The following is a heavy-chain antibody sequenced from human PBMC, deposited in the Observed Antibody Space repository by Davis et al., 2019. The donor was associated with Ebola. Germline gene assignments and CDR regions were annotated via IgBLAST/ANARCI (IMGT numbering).Heavy chain of an antibody. CDR1: GFTFSSYA. Sequence: GESLKISCAASGFTFSSYAMHWVRQAPGKGLEWVAVISYDGSNKYYADSVKGRFTISRDNSKNTLYLQMNSLRAEDTAVYYCATSGRDYPTNWFDPWGQGTLVTVSS. V-gene: IGHV3-30-3*01. J-gene: IGHJ5*02. CDR3: ATSGRDYPTNWFDP. CDR2: ISYDGSNK. D-gene: IGHD3-16*01.